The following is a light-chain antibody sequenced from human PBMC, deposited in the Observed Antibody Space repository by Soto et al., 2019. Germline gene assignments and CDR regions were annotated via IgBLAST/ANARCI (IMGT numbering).Light chain of an antibody. CDR3: NHYSTSAL. Sequence: EIVLTQSPGTLSLSPGERATLSCRTSQSVSSSYLAWYQQKPGQAPRILIYGASSRATGIPDRFSVSASGTDFTLIISRLEPEDFAVYYCNHYSTSALFGPGTRVDLK. V-gene: IGKV3-20*01. CDR1: QSVSSSY. J-gene: IGKJ3*01. CDR2: GAS.